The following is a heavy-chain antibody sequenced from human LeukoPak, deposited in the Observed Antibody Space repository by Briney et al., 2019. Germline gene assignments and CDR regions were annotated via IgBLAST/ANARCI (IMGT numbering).Heavy chain of an antibody. J-gene: IGHJ4*02. CDR3: ARASRYDSYGRNPADY. CDR1: GFTFSSYS. Sequence: TGGSLRLSCAASGFTFSSYSMNWVRQAPGKGLEWVSSISSSSSYIHCADSVKGRFTISRDNAKNSLYLQMNSLRAEDTAVYYCARASRYDSYGRNPADYWGQGTLVTVSS. CDR2: ISSSSSYI. D-gene: IGHD5-18*01. V-gene: IGHV3-21*01.